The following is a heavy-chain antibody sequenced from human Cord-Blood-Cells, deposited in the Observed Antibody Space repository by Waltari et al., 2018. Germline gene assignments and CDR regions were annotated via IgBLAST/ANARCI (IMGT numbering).Heavy chain of an antibody. CDR2: INHSGST. CDR1: GGSFSGYY. CDR3: ARGGWNYDFDY. D-gene: IGHD1-7*01. V-gene: IGHV4-34*01. J-gene: IGHJ4*02. Sequence: QVQLQQWGAGLLKPSETMSLTCAVSGGSFSGYYWSWIRQPPGTGLAWLGEINHSGSTNYNPSLKSRVTISVDTSKNQFSLKLSSVTAADTAVYYCARGGWNYDFDYWGQGTLVTVSS.